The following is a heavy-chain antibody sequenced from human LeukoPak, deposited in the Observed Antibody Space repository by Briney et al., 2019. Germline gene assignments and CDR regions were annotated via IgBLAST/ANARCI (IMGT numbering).Heavy chain of an antibody. CDR1: GDSVSGDSTA. J-gene: IGHJ3*01. Sequence: SQTLSLTCAISGDSVSGDSTAYNWIRQSPSRGLEWLGRTYYRSKWYNDYAVSVKSRIIINPDTSKNQLSLQLKSVTPEDTAVYYCARGGQGDGYSADEAFDFWGQGTMVTVSS. CDR3: ARGGQGDGYSADEAFDF. V-gene: IGHV6-1*01. CDR2: TYYRSKWYN. D-gene: IGHD5-24*01.